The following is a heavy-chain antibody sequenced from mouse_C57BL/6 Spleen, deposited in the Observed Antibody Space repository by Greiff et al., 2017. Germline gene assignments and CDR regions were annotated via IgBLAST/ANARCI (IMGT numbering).Heavy chain of an antibody. V-gene: IGHV3-6*01. Sequence: EVQLVESGPGLVKPSQSLSLTCSVTGYSITSGYYWNWIRQFPGNKLEWMGYISYDGSNNYNPSLKNRISITRDTSKNQFFLKLNSVTTEDTATYYCARERPSLGYFDVWGTGTTVTVSS. J-gene: IGHJ1*03. CDR1: GYSITSGYY. CDR3: ARERPSLGYFDV. CDR2: ISYDGSN.